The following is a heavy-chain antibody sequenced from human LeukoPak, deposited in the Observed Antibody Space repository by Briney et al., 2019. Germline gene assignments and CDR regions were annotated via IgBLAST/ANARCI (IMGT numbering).Heavy chain of an antibody. CDR2: IYTSGST. D-gene: IGHD5-12*01. V-gene: IGHV4-4*07. J-gene: IGHJ6*03. CDR1: GGSISSYY. Sequence: SETLSPTCTVSGGSISSYYWSWIRQPAGKGLEWIGRIYTSGSTSYDPSLKSRVTMSVDTSKNQFSLKLSSVTAADTAVYYCAREARSGYDSRYYYYYMDVWGKGTTVTVSS. CDR3: AREARSGYDSRYYYYYMDV.